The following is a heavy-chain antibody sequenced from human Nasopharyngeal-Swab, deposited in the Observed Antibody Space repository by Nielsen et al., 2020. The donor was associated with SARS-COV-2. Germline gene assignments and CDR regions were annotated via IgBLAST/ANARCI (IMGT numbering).Heavy chain of an antibody. D-gene: IGHD3-9*01. CDR2: IYYSGST. V-gene: IGHV4-39*01. J-gene: IGHJ6*03. Sequence: WIRQPPGKGLEWIGYIYYSGSTYYNPSLKSRVTISVDTSKNQFSLKLSSVTAADTAVYYCARLRSCGYDILTGYSRYCYYMDVWGKGTTVTVSS. CDR3: ARLRSCGYDILTGYSRYCYYMDV.